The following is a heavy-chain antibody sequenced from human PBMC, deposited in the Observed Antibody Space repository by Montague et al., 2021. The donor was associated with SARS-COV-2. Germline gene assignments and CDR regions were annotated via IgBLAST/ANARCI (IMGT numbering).Heavy chain of an antibody. CDR2: ISSNGNT. Sequence: SETLSLTCTVSGGSINDHYRSWIRQSPGKGLVWIGYISSNGNTNYNPSLKSRVTLSADASRDEFSLKLDSVTAADTAVYFCARRGYYDSAGYHWHLDLWGRGMLVTVSS. CDR3: ARRGYYDSAGYHWHLDL. J-gene: IGHJ2*01. CDR1: GGSINDHY. D-gene: IGHD3-22*01. V-gene: IGHV4-4*09.